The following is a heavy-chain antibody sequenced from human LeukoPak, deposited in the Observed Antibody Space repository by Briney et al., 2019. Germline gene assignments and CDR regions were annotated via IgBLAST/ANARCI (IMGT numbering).Heavy chain of an antibody. V-gene: IGHV1-2*06. D-gene: IGHD4-23*01. CDR2: INPNSGGT. Sequence: ASVKVSCRASGYTFAGYYIHWVRQAPGQGLEWMGRINPNSGGTISAQRFQGSVTMTRDTSTSTAYMELTGLTSDDAAVYYCARGADYGGNQRDAYWGQGTLVTVSS. CDR1: GYTFAGYY. J-gene: IGHJ4*02. CDR3: ARGADYGGNQRDAY.